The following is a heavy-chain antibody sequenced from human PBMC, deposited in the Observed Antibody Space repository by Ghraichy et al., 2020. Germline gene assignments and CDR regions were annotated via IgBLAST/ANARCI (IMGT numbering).Heavy chain of an antibody. D-gene: IGHD2-21*02. CDR2: IYYSGST. CDR1: GGSISSSSYY. V-gene: IGHV4-39*07. Sequence: SQTLSLTCIVSGGSISSSSYYWGWIRQPPGKGLEWIGSIYYSGSTNYNPSLKSRVTISVDTSKNQFSLKLSSVTAADTALYYCVGGYCGGDCYSDFDYWGQGTLVTVSS. CDR3: VGGYCGGDCYSDFDY. J-gene: IGHJ4*02.